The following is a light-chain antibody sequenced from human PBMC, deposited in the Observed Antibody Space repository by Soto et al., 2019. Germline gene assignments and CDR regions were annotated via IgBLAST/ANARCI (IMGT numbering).Light chain of an antibody. J-gene: IGLJ3*02. CDR3: QSYDSSLSGWV. Sequence: QSVLTQPPSVSGAPGQRVTISCTGRSSNIGAGYSVHWYQQLPGTAPKLLIYSNNNRPSGVPDRFSGSKSGTSASLAITGLQAEDEADYYCQSYDSSLSGWVFGGGTKVTVL. CDR1: SSNIGAGYS. V-gene: IGLV1-40*01. CDR2: SNN.